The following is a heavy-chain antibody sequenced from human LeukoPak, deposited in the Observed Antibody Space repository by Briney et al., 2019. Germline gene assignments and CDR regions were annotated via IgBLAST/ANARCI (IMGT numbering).Heavy chain of an antibody. CDR2: IYTSGST. CDR3: ARIPTSLTYYYYYYMDV. J-gene: IGHJ6*03. Sequence: SETLSLTCTVSGGSISSGSYYWSWIRQPAGKGLEWIGRIYTSGSTNYNPSLKSRVTISVDTSKNQFSLKLSSVTAADTAVYYCARIPTSLTYYYYYYMDVWGKGTTVTVSS. V-gene: IGHV4-61*02. CDR1: GGSISSGSYY. D-gene: IGHD2-2*02.